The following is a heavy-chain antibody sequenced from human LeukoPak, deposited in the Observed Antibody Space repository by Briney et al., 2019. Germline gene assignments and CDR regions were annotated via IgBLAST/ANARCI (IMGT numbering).Heavy chain of an antibody. J-gene: IGHJ4*02. CDR1: GGSFSGYY. V-gene: IGHV4-34*01. CDR3: ARRCGRQWPGEGRYFDY. Sequence: PSETLSLTCAVYGGSFSGYYWSWIRQPPGKGLEWIGEINHSGSTNYNPSLKSRVTISVDTSKNQFSLKLSSVTAADTAVYYCARRCGRQWPGEGRYFDYWGQGTLVTVSS. CDR2: INHSGST. D-gene: IGHD6-19*01.